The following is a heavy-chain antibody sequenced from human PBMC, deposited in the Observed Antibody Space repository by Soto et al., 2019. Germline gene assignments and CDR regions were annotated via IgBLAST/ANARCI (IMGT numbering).Heavy chain of an antibody. V-gene: IGHV1-69*01. CDR1: GGTFSNFA. D-gene: IGHD2-21*02. Sequence: QVQLVQSGAEVRKPGSSVRVSCRTSGGTFSNFAINWVRQAPGQGLEWMGAIIPMFSTTNYAQKFQGRVAIHAAESTTTAYVEPSSLRSEDTATYFCARGTADCGTDCYIGWSWRFDAFAMWGQGTVVTVSS. CDR3: ARGTADCGTDCYIGWSWRFDAFAM. J-gene: IGHJ3*02. CDR2: IIPMFSTT.